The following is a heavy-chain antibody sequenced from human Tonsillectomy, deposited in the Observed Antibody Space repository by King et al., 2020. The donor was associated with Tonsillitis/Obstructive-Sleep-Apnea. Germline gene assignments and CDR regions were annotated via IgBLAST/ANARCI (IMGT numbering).Heavy chain of an antibody. CDR1: GYSFTSYW. CDR2: IDPSDSYT. Sequence: QLVQSGAEVKKPGESLRISCKGSGYSFTSYWISWVRQMPGKGLEWMGRIDPSDSYTNYSPSFQGHVTISADKSISTAYLQWSSLKASDTAMYYCARRRYYDSSEGAFDIWGQGTMVTVSS. V-gene: IGHV5-10-1*01. CDR3: ARRRYYDSSEGAFDI. D-gene: IGHD3-22*01. J-gene: IGHJ3*02.